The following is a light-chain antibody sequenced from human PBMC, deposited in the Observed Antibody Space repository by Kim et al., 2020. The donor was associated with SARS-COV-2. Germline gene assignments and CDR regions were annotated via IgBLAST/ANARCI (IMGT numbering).Light chain of an antibody. CDR2: GAS. Sequence: EVVLTQSPGTLSLSPGDRATLSCRASQSISSSYLAWYQQKPGQTPRLLIYGASTRATGIPDRFSGSGSGTDFTLTISRLEPEDFAMYYCQQYGYSPWTFGQGTKVDIK. V-gene: IGKV3-20*01. J-gene: IGKJ1*01. CDR1: QSISSSY. CDR3: QQYGYSPWT.